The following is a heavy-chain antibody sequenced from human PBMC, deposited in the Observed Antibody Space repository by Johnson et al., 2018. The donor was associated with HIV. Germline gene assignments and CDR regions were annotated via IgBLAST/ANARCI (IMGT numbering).Heavy chain of an antibody. CDR2: ISYDGSST. Sequence: QVQLVESGGGVVQPGRSLRLSCAASGFTFSSYAMHWVRQAPGKGLEWVAVISYDGSSTSYADSVKGRFTISRDNAKNTLYLQMNSLRAEDTAVYYCARDAGGGRIVVDYDAFDIWGQGTMVTVSS. J-gene: IGHJ3*02. V-gene: IGHV3-30*04. CDR1: GFTFSSYA. D-gene: IGHD3-22*01. CDR3: ARDAGGGRIVVDYDAFDI.